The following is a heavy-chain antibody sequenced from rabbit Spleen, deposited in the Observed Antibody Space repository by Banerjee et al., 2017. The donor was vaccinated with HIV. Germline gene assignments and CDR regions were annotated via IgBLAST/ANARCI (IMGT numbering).Heavy chain of an antibody. CDR3: ARDTGTSFSTYGMDL. V-gene: IGHV1S40*01. Sequence: QSLEESGGGLVQPEGSLTLTCKASGFSFNSGYDMCWVRQAPGKGLEWIACVYAGSSGSTYSATWAKGRFTISKTSSTTVTLQMTSLTAADTATYFCARDTGTSFSTYGMDLWGPGTLVTVS. J-gene: IGHJ6*01. CDR2: VYAGSSGST. D-gene: IGHD8-1*01. CDR1: GFSFNSGYD.